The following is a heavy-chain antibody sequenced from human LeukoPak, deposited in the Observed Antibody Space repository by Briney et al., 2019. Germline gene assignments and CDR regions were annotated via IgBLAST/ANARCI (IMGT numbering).Heavy chain of an antibody. J-gene: IGHJ4*02. CDR1: GFTVSSNY. V-gene: IGHV3-23*01. CDR3: ATSGIVVVVAATRTVPDY. CDR2: ISGSGGST. D-gene: IGHD2-15*01. Sequence: GGSLRLSCAASGFTVSSNYMSWVRQAPGKGLEWVSAISGSGGSTYYADSVKGRFTISRDNSKNTLYLQMNSLRAEDTAVYYCATSGIVVVVAATRTVPDYWGQGTLVTVSS.